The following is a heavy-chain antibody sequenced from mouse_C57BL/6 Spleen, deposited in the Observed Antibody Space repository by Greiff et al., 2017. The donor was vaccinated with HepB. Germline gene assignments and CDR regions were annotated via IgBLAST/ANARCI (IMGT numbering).Heavy chain of an antibody. D-gene: IGHD2-3*01. CDR3: ARDRDSFDGSTYYFDY. Sequence: EVKLMESGGGLVKPGGSLKLSCAASGFTFSSYAMSWVRQTPEKRLEWVATISDGGSYTYYPDNVKGRFTISRDNAKNNLYLQMSHLKSEDTAMYYCARDRDSFDGSTYYFDYWGQGTTLTVSS. CDR2: ISDGGSYT. J-gene: IGHJ2*01. V-gene: IGHV5-4*01. CDR1: GFTFSSYA.